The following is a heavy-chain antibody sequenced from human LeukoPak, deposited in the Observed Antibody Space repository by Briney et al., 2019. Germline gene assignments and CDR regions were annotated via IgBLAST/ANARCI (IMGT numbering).Heavy chain of an antibody. V-gene: IGHV4-30-2*01. D-gene: IGHD3-22*01. CDR2: IYHSGST. CDR1: GGSISSGGYY. CDR3: AREQRSMHYDSSGYYEEYFDY. J-gene: IGHJ4*02. Sequence: SETLSLTCTVSGGSISSGGYYWSWIRQPPGKGLEWIGYIYHSGSTYYNPSLKSRVTISVDRSKNQFSLKLSSVTAADTAVYYCAREQRSMHYDSSGYYEEYFDYWGQGTLVTVSS.